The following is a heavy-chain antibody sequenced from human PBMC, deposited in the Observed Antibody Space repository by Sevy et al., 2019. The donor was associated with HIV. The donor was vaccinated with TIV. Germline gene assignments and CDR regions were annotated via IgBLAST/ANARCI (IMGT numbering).Heavy chain of an antibody. Sequence: GGSLRLSCAASGFTFSSYGMHWVRQAPGKGLEWVAFIRYVGSNKYYADSVKGRFTISRDNSKNTLYLQMNSLRAEDTAVYYCATSRYCSGGSCYGADYYYGMDVWGQGTTVTVSS. V-gene: IGHV3-30*02. D-gene: IGHD2-15*01. CDR2: IRYVGSNK. J-gene: IGHJ6*02. CDR1: GFTFSSYG. CDR3: ATSRYCSGGSCYGADYYYGMDV.